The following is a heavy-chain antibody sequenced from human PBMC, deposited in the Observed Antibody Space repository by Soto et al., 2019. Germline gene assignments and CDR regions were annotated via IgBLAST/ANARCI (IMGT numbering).Heavy chain of an antibody. J-gene: IGHJ6*02. D-gene: IGHD1-26*01. CDR3: GGGGDSGSYYGHYYYYGMDV. CDR1: GFTFSSYA. CDR2: ISGSGGST. Sequence: GGSLRLSCAASGFTFSSYAMSWVRQAPGKGLEWVSAISGSGGSTYYADSVKGRFTISRDNSKNTLYLQMNSLRAEDTAVYYWGGGGDSGSYYGHYYYYGMDVWGQGTTVTVSS. V-gene: IGHV3-23*01.